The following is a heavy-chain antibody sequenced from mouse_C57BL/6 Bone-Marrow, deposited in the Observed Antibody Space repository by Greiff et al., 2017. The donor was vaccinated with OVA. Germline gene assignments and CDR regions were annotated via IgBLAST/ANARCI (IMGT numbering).Heavy chain of an antibody. J-gene: IGHJ3*01. D-gene: IGHD1-1*01. CDR2: ISSGGSYT. CDR3: ARLYYYGSSFAY. V-gene: IGHV5-6*01. Sequence: EVHLVESGGDLVKPGGSLKLSCAASGFTFSSYGMSWVRQTPDKRLEWVATISSGGSYTYYPDSVKGRFTISRDNAKNTLYLQMSSLKSEDTAMYYCARLYYYGSSFAYWGQGTLVTVSA. CDR1: GFTFSSYG.